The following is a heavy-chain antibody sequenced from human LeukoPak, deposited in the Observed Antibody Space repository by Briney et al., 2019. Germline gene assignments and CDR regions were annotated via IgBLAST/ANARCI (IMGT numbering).Heavy chain of an antibody. CDR2: INPNSGGT. CDR1: GYTFTFYY. J-gene: IGHJ5*02. CDR3: VRDDVSP. Sequence: GASVTVSFTTSGYTFTFYYIHWVRQAPGQGLEWMGWINPNSGGTNYAQTFQGRVAMTRDPSISTAYMELSRLRSDDTAVYYCVRDDVSPWGQGTLVTVSS. V-gene: IGHV1-2*02.